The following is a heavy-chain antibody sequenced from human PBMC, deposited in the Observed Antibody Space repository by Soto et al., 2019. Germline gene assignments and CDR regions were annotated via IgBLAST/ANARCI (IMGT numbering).Heavy chain of an antibody. CDR2: ISGSGGST. J-gene: IGHJ4*02. CDR3: AKDDPRLGDRFGY. CDR1: GFTFSSYA. Sequence: GGSLRLYWAASGFTFSSYAMSWVRQAPGKGLEWVSAISGSGGSTYYADSVKGRFTISRDNSKNTLYLQMNSLRAEDTAVYYCAKDDPRLGDRFGYWAQATLVSVSS. D-gene: IGHD3-16*01. V-gene: IGHV3-23*01.